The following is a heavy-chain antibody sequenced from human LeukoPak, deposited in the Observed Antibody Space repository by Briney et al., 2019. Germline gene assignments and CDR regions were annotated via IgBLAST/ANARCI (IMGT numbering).Heavy chain of an antibody. Sequence: GGSLRLSCAASGFTFSDYYMSWIRQAPGKGLEWVSYISSSGSTIYYADSVKGRFTISRDNAKNSLYLQMNSLRAEDTAVYYCARSIGAKFIRYYYGMDVWGQGTTVTVSS. CDR2: ISSSGSTI. J-gene: IGHJ6*02. CDR1: GFTFSDYY. D-gene: IGHD4/OR15-4a*01. V-gene: IGHV3-11*01. CDR3: ARSIGAKFIRYYYGMDV.